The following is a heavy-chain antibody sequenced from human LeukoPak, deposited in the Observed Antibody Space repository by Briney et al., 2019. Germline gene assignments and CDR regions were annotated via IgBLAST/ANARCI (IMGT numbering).Heavy chain of an antibody. V-gene: IGHV3-30*19. CDR3: ARGEMATILYYFDY. CDR1: GFTFSNYG. J-gene: IGHJ4*02. D-gene: IGHD5-24*01. Sequence: PGGSLRLSCAASGFTFSNYGMHWVRQAPGKGLEWVAVISYDGSNKYYADSVEGRFTISRDNSKNTLYLQMNSLRAEDTAVYYCARGEMATILYYFDYWGQGTLVTVSS. CDR2: ISYDGSNK.